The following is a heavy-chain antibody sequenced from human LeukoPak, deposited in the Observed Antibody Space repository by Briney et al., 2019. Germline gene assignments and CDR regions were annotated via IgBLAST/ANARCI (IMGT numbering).Heavy chain of an antibody. V-gene: IGHV4-59*08. CDR1: GGSISSYY. Sequence: SETLSLTCTVSGGSISSYYWSWIRQPPGKGLEWIGYIYYSGSTNYNPSLKSRVTISVDTSKNQFSLKLSSVTAADTAVYYCARQSFYDRSGYYDYWGQGTLVTVSS. CDR3: ARQSFYDRSGYYDY. D-gene: IGHD3-22*01. J-gene: IGHJ4*02. CDR2: IYYSGST.